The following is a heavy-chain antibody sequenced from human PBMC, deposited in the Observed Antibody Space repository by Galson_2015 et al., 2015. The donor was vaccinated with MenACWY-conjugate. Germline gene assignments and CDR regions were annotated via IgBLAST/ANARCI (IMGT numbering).Heavy chain of an antibody. CDR1: GYSISSGYY. D-gene: IGHD3-16*02. CDR2: IYHSGST. V-gene: IGHV4-38-2*02. Sequence: SETLSLTCAVSGYSISSGYYWGWIRQPPGKGLEWIGSIYHSGSTYYNPSLKSRVTISVDTSKNQFSLKLSSVTAAATAVYYCARENRITFGGVIVGVYNWFDPWGHGTLVTVSS. CDR3: ARENRITFGGVIVGVYNWFDP. J-gene: IGHJ5*02.